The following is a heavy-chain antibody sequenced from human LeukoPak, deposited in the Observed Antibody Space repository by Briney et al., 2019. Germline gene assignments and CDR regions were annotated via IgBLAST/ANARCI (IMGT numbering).Heavy chain of an antibody. CDR1: GYTFTGYY. Sequence: GASVKVSCKASGYTFTGYYIFWVRQAPGQGLEWMGWINPNSGGTNYAQKFQGRVTMTRDTSISTAYMELSRLRSDDTAVFYCTRGHHYFVLGSYYNLRGQGTLVTVSS. V-gene: IGHV1-2*02. CDR3: TRGHHYFVLGSYYNL. J-gene: IGHJ4*02. CDR2: INPNSGGT. D-gene: IGHD3-10*01.